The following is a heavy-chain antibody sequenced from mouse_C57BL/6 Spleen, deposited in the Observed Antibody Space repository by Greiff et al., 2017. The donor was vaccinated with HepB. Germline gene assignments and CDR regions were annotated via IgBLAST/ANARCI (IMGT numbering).Heavy chain of an antibody. D-gene: IGHD2-4*01. Sequence: VKLQESGAELVKPGASVKISCKASGYAFSSYWMNWVKQRPGKGLEWIGQIYPGDGDTNYNGKFKGKATLTADKSSSTAYMQLSSLTSEDSAVYICARGGYDYGRYFDYWGQGTTLTVSS. V-gene: IGHV1-80*01. J-gene: IGHJ2*01. CDR2: IYPGDGDT. CDR3: ARGGYDYGRYFDY. CDR1: GYAFSSYW.